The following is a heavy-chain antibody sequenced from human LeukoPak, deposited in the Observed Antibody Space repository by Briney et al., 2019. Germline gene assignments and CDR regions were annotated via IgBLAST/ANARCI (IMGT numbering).Heavy chain of an antibody. V-gene: IGHV1-24*01. D-gene: IGHD1-7*01. Sequence: ASVKVSCKVSGNTLTELSMHWVRQAPGKGLEWMGGFDPEDGETIYAQKFQGRVTMTEDTSTDTAYMELSGLRSEDTAVYYCATTGNYFRHNWFDPWGQGTLVTVSS. CDR2: FDPEDGET. J-gene: IGHJ5*02. CDR1: GNTLTELS. CDR3: ATTGNYFRHNWFDP.